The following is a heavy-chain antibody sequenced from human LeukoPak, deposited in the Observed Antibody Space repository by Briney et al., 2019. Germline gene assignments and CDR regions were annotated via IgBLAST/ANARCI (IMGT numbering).Heavy chain of an antibody. CDR1: GGSISSSNW. D-gene: IGHD3-9*01. V-gene: IGHV4-4*02. Sequence: SGTLSLTCAVSGGSISSSNWWSWVRQPPGKGLEWIGEIYHSGSTNYNPSLKSRVTILVDKSKNQFSLKLSSVTAADTAVYYCAGPGGYFDWLPFGYWGQGTLVTVSS. CDR2: IYHSGST. J-gene: IGHJ4*02. CDR3: AGPGGYFDWLPFGY.